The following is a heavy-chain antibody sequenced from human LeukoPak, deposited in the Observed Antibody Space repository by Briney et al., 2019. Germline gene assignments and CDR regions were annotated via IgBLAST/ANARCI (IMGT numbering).Heavy chain of an antibody. CDR1: GYTFTGYY. CDR3: ARSPHILTGENFDF. J-gene: IGHJ4*02. Sequence: ASVKVSCKASGYTFTGYYMHWVRRAPGQGLEWMGWINSNSGGTNYAQKFQARVTMTRDTSISTAYMELSRLRSDDTAVYYCARSPHILTGENFDFWGQGTLVTVSS. V-gene: IGHV1-2*02. D-gene: IGHD3-9*01. CDR2: INSNSGGT.